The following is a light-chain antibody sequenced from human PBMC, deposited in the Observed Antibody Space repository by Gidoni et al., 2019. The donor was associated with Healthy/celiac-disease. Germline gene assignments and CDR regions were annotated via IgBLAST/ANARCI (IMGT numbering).Light chain of an antibody. J-gene: IGKJ4*01. Sequence: EVVFTQSPDTLSLSPGERATLSCRASQSVSSFFAWYQHKPGQAPRLLIYGASNRATCIPARFSGSGSGTDFTLTISSLEPEDFAVYYCQQRSNWLTFGGGTKVEIK. V-gene: IGKV3-11*01. CDR2: GAS. CDR1: QSVSSF. CDR3: QQRSNWLT.